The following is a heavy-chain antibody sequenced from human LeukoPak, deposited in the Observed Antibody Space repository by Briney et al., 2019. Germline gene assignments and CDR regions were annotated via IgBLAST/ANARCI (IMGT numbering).Heavy chain of an antibody. CDR3: ARGYYYDSSGYVGY. Sequence: ASVKVSCKAPGYTFTSYGISWVRQAPGQGLEWMGWISAYNGNTNYAQKLQGRVTMTTDTSTSTAYMELRSLRSDDTAVYYCARGYYYDSSGYVGYWGQGTLVTVSS. D-gene: IGHD3-22*01. CDR1: GYTFTSYG. J-gene: IGHJ4*02. V-gene: IGHV1-18*01. CDR2: ISAYNGNT.